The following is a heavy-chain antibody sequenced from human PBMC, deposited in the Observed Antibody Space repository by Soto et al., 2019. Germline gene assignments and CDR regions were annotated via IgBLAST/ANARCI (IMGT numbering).Heavy chain of an antibody. CDR3: AKDGGYGGNSDIFDS. J-gene: IGHJ4*02. V-gene: IGHV3-43*01. Sequence: EVQLVESGGVVVQPGGSLRLSCAASGFTFDDYAMHWVRQAPGKGLAWVSLISWDGGSIYYVDSAKGRFAISRDNSKNSLYLQMNSLRSEDTAVYYCAKDGGYGGNSDIFDSWGQGTLVTVSS. CDR2: ISWDGGSI. CDR1: GFTFDDYA. D-gene: IGHD4-17*01.